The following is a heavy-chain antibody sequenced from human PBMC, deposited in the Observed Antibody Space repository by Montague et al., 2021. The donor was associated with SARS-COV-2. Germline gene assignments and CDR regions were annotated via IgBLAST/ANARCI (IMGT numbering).Heavy chain of an antibody. V-gene: IGHV4-34*01. CDR3: ARLGDGVVPSPILGVGPSYSSYYMDV. CDR2: IHHGGST. Sequence: SETLSLTCAAHGGSFGTYSWNWIRQPPGKGLEWIGEIHHGGSTNYNPSLKRRVTISADTSKNQFSLKLTSVAAADTAVYYCARLGDGVVPSPILGVGPSYSSYYMDVWGQGTTVTVSS. D-gene: IGHD3-10*01. J-gene: IGHJ6*03. CDR1: GGSFGTYS.